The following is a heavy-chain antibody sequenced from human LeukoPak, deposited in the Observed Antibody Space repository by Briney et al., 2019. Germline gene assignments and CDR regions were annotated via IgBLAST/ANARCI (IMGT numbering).Heavy chain of an antibody. J-gene: IGHJ4*02. Sequence: PSETLSLTCAVYGGSFSGYYWSWIRQPPGKGLEWIGEINHSGSTNYNPSLKSRVTISVDTSKNRFSLKLSSVTAADTAVYYCARARRGYYGSGRTFDYWGQGTLVTVSS. CDR2: INHSGST. V-gene: IGHV4-34*01. CDR3: ARARRGYYGSGRTFDY. CDR1: GGSFSGYY. D-gene: IGHD3-10*01.